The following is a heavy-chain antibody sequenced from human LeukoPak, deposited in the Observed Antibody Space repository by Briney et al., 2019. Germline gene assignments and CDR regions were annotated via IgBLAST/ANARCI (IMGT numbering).Heavy chain of an antibody. CDR3: ARRGITMVRGRPYNWFDP. V-gene: IGHV4-59*08. J-gene: IGHJ5*02. D-gene: IGHD3-10*01. CDR1: GGSISSYY. CDR2: IYYSGST. Sequence: SETLSLTCTVSGGSISSYYWSWIRQPPGKGLEWIGYIYYSGSTNYNPSLKSRVTISVDTSKNQFSLKLSSVTAADTAVYYCARRGITMVRGRPYNWFDPWGQGTLVTVSS.